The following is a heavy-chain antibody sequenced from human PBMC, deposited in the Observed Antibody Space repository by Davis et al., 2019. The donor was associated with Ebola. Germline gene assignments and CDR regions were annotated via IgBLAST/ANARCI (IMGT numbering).Heavy chain of an antibody. V-gene: IGHV1-18*01. D-gene: IGHD1-26*01. CDR3: AKAPQRGRVGATNYYYYYGMDV. CDR2: ISYYNGDT. J-gene: IGHJ6*02. CDR1: GYTFSTYG. Sequence: ASVKVSCKASGYTFSTYGISWVRQAPGQGLEWMGWISYYNGDTDYAQKFQGRVTMTTDTSTSTAYMELNSLRAEDTAVYYCAKAPQRGRVGATNYYYYYGMDVWGQGTTVTVSS.